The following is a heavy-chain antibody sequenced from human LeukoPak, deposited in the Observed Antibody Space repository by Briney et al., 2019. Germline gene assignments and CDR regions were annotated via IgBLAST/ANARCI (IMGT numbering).Heavy chain of an antibody. CDR3: AREVGPVTSHRIDS. Sequence: PSETLSLTCTVSGDSISSACWSWSRQPPGKGLEWIGTICHSGISGNTYYSPSLKSRVTISLDTPKNQFSLKLSSVTAADTAVYSCAREVGPVTSHRIDSWGQGSLVTVSS. V-gene: IGHV4-59*04. CDR2: ICHSGISGNT. CDR1: GDSISSAC. D-gene: IGHD1-26*01. J-gene: IGHJ4*02.